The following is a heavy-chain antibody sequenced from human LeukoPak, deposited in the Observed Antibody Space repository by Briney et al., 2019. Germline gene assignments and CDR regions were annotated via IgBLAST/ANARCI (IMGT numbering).Heavy chain of an antibody. CDR2: IWYDGSNK. J-gene: IGHJ4*02. V-gene: IGHV3-33*08. Sequence: GGSLRLSCAASGFTFSSYAMSWVRQAPDKGLEWVAVIWYDGSNKYYADSVKGRFTISRDNSKNTLYLQMNSLRAEDTAVYYCARDNGDIVATSRTGFDYWGQGTLVTVSS. CDR1: GFTFSSYA. CDR3: ARDNGDIVATSRTGFDY. D-gene: IGHD5-12*01.